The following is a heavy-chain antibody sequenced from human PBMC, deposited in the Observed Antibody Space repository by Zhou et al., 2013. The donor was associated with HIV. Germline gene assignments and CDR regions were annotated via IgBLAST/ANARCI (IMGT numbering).Heavy chain of an antibody. J-gene: IGHJ4*02. V-gene: IGHV1-18*01. Sequence: QVQLVQSGAEVKKPGASVKVSCKASGYTFINYGITWVRQAPGQGLEWMGWINTYNGDRKYLQKFQGRVTMTTNTSTNTVYMELRSLRSDDTAVYLCARAYYYDSQTEPNANLGWYYLDYWGQGTLVTVSS. D-gene: IGHD3-22*01. CDR2: INTYNGDR. CDR1: GYTFINYG. CDR3: ARAYYYDSQTEPNANLGWYYLDY.